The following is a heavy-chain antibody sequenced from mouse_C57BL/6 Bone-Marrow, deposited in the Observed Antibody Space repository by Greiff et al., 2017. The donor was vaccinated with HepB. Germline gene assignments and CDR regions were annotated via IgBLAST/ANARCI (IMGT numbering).Heavy chain of an antibody. CDR1: GYTFTSYW. Sequence: VQLQQPGAELVKPGASVKLSCKASGYTFTSYWMQWVKQRPGQGLEWIGEIDPSDSYTNYNQKFKGKATLTVDTSSSTAYMRLSSLTSEDSAVYYCARDGSITTVVATNFDYWGQGTTLTVSS. V-gene: IGHV1-50*01. J-gene: IGHJ2*01. CDR3: ARDGSITTVVATNFDY. CDR2: IDPSDSYT. D-gene: IGHD1-1*01.